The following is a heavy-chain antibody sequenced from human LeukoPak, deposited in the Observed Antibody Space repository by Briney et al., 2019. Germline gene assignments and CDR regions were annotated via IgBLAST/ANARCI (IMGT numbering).Heavy chain of an antibody. J-gene: IGHJ6*03. Sequence: SETLSLTCTVSGGSISSSNYYWDWIRQPPGKGLEWIGSIYYSETTYDNPSLKSRVTMSIDTSKNQFSLKLSSVTAADSAVYYCARQRADYYYYYIDVWGKGTTDTVS. CDR2: IYYSETT. CDR1: GGSISSSNYY. CDR3: ARQRADYYYYYIDV. V-gene: IGHV4-39*01.